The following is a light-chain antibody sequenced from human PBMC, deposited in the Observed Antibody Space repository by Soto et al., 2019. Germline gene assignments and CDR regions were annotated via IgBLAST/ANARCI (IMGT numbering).Light chain of an antibody. Sequence: QSVLTQPASVSGSPGQSITISCTGTSSDVGGYNFVSWFQQHPGKAPKLMIFEVTSRPSGVSNRFSGSKSGNTASLTISGLQPEDEADYYCSSYTTSSTLVFGTG. CDR3: SSYTTSSTLV. CDR1: SSDVGGYNF. V-gene: IGLV2-14*03. J-gene: IGLJ1*01. CDR2: EVT.